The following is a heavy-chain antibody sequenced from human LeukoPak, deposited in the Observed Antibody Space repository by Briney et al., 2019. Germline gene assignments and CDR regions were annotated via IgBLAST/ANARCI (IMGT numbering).Heavy chain of an antibody. CDR2: IGNSGRDT. D-gene: IGHD2-15*01. V-gene: IGHV3-23*01. CDR3: ARYCGADSCYSGLDY. Sequence: GGSLTLSCAASGFTFSSYVMTWIRQAPGRGLEWVSSIGNSGRDTYYPDSMKRRFTISRANSNSTLFLHISSPTAGDAAIYYCARYCGADSCYSGLDYWGQGALVTVSS. CDR1: GFTFSSYV. J-gene: IGHJ4*02.